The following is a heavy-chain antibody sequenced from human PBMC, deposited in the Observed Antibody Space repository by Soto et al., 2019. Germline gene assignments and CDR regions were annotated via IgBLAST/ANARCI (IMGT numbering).Heavy chain of an antibody. CDR1: GFTFSSYW. CDR3: TGTTVMAYYYYGMDV. V-gene: IGHV3-15*07. J-gene: IGHJ6*02. CDR2: IKSKTDGGTT. D-gene: IGHD4-4*01. Sequence: PGGSLRLSCAASGFTFSSYWMHWVRQAPGKGLVWVSRIKSKTDGGTTDYAAPVKGRFTISRDDSKNTLYLQMNSLKTEDTAVYYCTGTTVMAYYYYGMDVWGQGTTVTVSS.